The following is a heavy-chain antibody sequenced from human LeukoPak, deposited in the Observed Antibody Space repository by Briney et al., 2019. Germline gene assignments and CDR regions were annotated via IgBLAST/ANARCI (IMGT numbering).Heavy chain of an antibody. CDR1: GGSISSVDHF. CDR3: TRDVPRSAGYPDN. CDR2: IYYSGTT. Sequence: SETLSLTCTVSGGSISSVDHFWSWIRQHPGKGLEWIGYIYYSGTTYYNPSLKSRVTISVDTSKNHYSLKLTSVTAADTAVYYCTRDVPRSAGYPDNWGQGTLVTVSS. V-gene: IGHV4-31*03. D-gene: IGHD2-15*01. J-gene: IGHJ4*02.